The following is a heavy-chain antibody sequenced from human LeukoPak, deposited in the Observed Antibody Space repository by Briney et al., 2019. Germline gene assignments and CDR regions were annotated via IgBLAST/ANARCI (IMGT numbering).Heavy chain of an antibody. J-gene: IGHJ4*02. Sequence: ASVKVSYKASGYTFAGYYMHWVRQAPGQGLEWMGWINPNSGGTNYAQKFQGRVTMTRDTSISTAYMELSRLRSDDTAVYYCARVHYYGSGSYYGNWGQGTLVTVSS. V-gene: IGHV1-2*02. CDR2: INPNSGGT. CDR3: ARVHYYGSGSYYGN. CDR1: GYTFAGYY. D-gene: IGHD3-10*01.